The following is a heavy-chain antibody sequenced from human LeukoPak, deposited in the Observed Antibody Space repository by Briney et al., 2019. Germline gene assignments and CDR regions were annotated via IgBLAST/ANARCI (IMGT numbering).Heavy chain of an antibody. V-gene: IGHV4-39*07. D-gene: IGHD3-10*01. CDR2: IYYSGST. CDR3: ARDSPPMVRGRTYYYGMDV. Sequence: PSETLSLTCTVSGGSISSSSYYWGWIRQPPGKGLEGIGSIYYSGSTFQNPSLTSRVTISVDTSKNQFSLKLSSATAADTAVYYCARDSPPMVRGRTYYYGMDVWGQGTTVTVSS. CDR1: GGSISSSSYY. J-gene: IGHJ6*02.